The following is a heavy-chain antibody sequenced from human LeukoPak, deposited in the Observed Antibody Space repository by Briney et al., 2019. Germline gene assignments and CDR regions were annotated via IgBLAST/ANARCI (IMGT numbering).Heavy chain of an antibody. CDR1: GGSIRSNDYC. D-gene: IGHD1-26*01. CDR2: ITYSGST. V-gene: IGHV4-39*01. J-gene: IGHJ5*02. CDR3: ARRALGKNWFDP. Sequence: SETLSLTCTVSGGSIRSNDYCWGWVRQPPGKGLEWIASITYSGSTYYSPSLRSRVTISVDTSKNQFSLKLTSATAADTAVYYCARRALGKNWFDPWGQGTLVTVSS.